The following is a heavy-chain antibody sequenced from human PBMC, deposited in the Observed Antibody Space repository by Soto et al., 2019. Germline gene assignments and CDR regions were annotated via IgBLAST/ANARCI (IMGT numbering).Heavy chain of an antibody. CDR2: IWHDGSNT. V-gene: IGHV3-33*01. CDR3: ARYSSSWDF. CDR1: GFSFSSHG. J-gene: IGHJ4*02. Sequence: QVQLVESGGGVVQPGRSLRLSCAASGFSFSSHGMHWVRQAPGKGLEWVAVIWHDGSNTYYADSVKGRFTISRDNSKNMLYLQMNSLRAADTAVYYCARYSSSWDFRGQGTLVTVSS. D-gene: IGHD6-13*01.